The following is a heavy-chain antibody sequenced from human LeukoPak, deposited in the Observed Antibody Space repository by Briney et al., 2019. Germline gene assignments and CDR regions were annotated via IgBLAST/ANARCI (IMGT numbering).Heavy chain of an antibody. CDR2: IYYSGST. CDR3: ARGPEYRSSWYRPNWFDP. Sequence: SETLSLTCTVSGGSISSYYWSWIRQPPGKGLEWIGYIYYSGSTNYNPSLKSRVTISVDTSKNQFSLKLSSVTAADTAVYYCARGPEYRSSWYRPNWFDPWGQGTLVTVSS. CDR1: GGSISSYY. V-gene: IGHV4-59*01. J-gene: IGHJ5*02. D-gene: IGHD6-13*01.